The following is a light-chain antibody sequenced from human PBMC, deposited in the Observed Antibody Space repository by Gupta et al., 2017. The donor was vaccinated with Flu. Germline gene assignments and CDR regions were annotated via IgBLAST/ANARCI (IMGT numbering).Light chain of an antibody. CDR3: QKNYRSPPFT. Sequence: QMHPSPSSLSASVGDRVTITCRASQSISSYLNWYQQKPGQAPKLLIYAASSWQSGVPYRFSGSGSGTDFTLTISSLEPEDFAAYYCQKNYRSPPFTFGQGTKLEIK. CDR2: AAS. J-gene: IGKJ2*01. V-gene: IGKV1-39*01. CDR1: QSISSY.